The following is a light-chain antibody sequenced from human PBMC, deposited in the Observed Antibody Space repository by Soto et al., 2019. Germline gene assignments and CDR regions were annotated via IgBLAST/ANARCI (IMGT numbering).Light chain of an antibody. CDR3: QQYGSSLFT. V-gene: IGKV3-20*01. CDR2: GAS. Sequence: EIVLTQSPGTLSLSPGERATLSCRASQSVSSSYLAWYQQKPGQAPRLLIYGASSRATGIPDRFSGSGSGTDFTRTISRLEPEDFAVYYCQQYGSSLFTFGPGTNVDIK. CDR1: QSVSSSY. J-gene: IGKJ3*01.